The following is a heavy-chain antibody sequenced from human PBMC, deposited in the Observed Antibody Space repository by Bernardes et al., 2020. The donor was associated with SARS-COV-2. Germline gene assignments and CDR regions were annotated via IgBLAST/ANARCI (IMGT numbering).Heavy chain of an antibody. V-gene: IGHV3-23*01. CDR2: LSRTGQSA. Sequence: GGSLRLSCKASTFTLSNYAMNWVRQAPGKGLEWVSLLSRTGQSAHYADSVNGRFSIFRDTSKNTLYLEMHTLRVDDTAVYFCAIDYDSTGFYEDYWGQGTLVTVSS. CDR1: TFTLSNYA. D-gene: IGHD3-22*01. CDR3: AIDYDSTGFYEDY. J-gene: IGHJ4*02.